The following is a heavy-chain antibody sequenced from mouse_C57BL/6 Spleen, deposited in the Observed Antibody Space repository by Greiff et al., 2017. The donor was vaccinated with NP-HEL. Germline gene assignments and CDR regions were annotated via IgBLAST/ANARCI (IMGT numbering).Heavy chain of an antibody. V-gene: IGHV1-39*01. CDR1: GYSFTDYN. D-gene: IGHD1-1*01. CDR3: AISYYGSSYVRYFDV. CDR2: INPNYGTT. J-gene: IGHJ1*03. Sequence: VQLKQSGPGLVKPGASVKISCKASGYSFTDYNMNWVKQSNGKSLEWIGVINPNYGTTSYNQKFKGKATLTVDQSSSTAYLQLNSLTSEDSAVYYCAISYYGSSYVRYFDVWGTGTTVTVSS.